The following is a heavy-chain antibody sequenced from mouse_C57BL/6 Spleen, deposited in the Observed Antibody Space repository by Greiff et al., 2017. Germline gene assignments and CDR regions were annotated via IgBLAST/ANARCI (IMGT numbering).Heavy chain of an antibody. D-gene: IGHD1-1*01. CDR1: GYTFTSYW. Sequence: QVQLQQPGAELVKPGASVKMSCKASGYTFTSYWITWVKQRPGQGLEWIGDIYPGSGSTNYNEKFKSKATLTVDTSSSTAYMQLSSLTSEDSAVYYCARFEDYGSSLDYWGKGTTLTVSS. CDR2: IYPGSGST. V-gene: IGHV1-55*01. J-gene: IGHJ2*01. CDR3: ARFEDYGSSLDY.